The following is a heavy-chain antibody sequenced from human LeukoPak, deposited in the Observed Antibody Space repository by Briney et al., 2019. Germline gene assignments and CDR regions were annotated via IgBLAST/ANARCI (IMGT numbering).Heavy chain of an antibody. V-gene: IGHV1-18*01. J-gene: IGHJ4*02. CDR2: ISAYNGNT. D-gene: IGHD3-22*01. CDR1: GYTFASYG. CDR3: ARNTYHYDSRGYFYFDY. Sequence: ASVKVSCKASGYTFASYGISWVRQAPGQGLEWMGWISAYNGNTNYAQRLQGRVTMTTGTSTSTAYMELRSLTADDTAVYYCARNTYHYDSRGYFYFDYWGQGTLVTVSS.